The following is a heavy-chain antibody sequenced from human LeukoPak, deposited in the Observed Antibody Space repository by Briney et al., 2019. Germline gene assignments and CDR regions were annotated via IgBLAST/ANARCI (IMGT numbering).Heavy chain of an antibody. Sequence: SQTLSLTCTVSGGSISSGSYYWNWIRQPAGKGLEWIGRIYSSGSTNYNPSLKSRVTISVDTSKNQFSLKLSSVTAADTAVYYCAREGLNMVRGVIPKEAWGWFDPWGQGTLVTVSS. CDR1: GGSISSGSYY. J-gene: IGHJ5*02. CDR3: AREGLNMVRGVIPKEAWGWFDP. D-gene: IGHD3-10*01. CDR2: IYSSGST. V-gene: IGHV4-61*02.